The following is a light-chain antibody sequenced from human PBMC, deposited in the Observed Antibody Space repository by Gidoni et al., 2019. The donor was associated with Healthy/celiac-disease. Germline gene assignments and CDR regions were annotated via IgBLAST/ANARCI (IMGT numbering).Light chain of an antibody. V-gene: IGKV3-15*01. Sequence: EIVMTQSPATLSVSSGDRATLSCRASQSVSSNLAWYQQKPGQAPRLLIYGASTRATGIPARFSGSGSGTEFTLTISSLQSEDFAVYYCQQYNNWPPLTFGGGTKVEIK. CDR2: GAS. J-gene: IGKJ4*01. CDR3: QQYNNWPPLT. CDR1: QSVSSN.